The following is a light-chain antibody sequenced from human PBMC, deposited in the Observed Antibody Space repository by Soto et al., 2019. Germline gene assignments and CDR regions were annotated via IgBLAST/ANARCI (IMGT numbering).Light chain of an antibody. CDR3: QSYDSSLSVVV. CDR2: GNN. J-gene: IGLJ2*01. Sequence: QSVLTQPPSVSGASGQRVTISCTGSSYNIGAGYDVHWYQHLPGTAPKLLIYGNNNRPSGVPDRFSDSKSGTSASLAITGLQADDEADYYCQSYDSSLSVVVFGGGTKVTVL. V-gene: IGLV1-40*01. CDR1: SYNIGAGYD.